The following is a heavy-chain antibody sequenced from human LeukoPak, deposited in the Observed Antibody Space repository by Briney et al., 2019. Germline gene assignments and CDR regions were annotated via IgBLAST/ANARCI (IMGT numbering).Heavy chain of an antibody. CDR3: ARSGYNEIPDAFDI. V-gene: IGHV3-66*01. D-gene: IGHD5-24*01. Sequence: GGSLRLSCAASGFTVSSNYMSWVRQAPGKGLEWVSVIYSGGSTYYADSVKGRFTISRDNSKNTLYLQMNSLRAEDTAVYYCARSGYNEIPDAFDIWGQGTMVTAS. J-gene: IGHJ3*02. CDR2: IYSGGST. CDR1: GFTVSSNY.